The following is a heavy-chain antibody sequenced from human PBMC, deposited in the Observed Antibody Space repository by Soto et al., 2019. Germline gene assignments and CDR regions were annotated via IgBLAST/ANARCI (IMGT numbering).Heavy chain of an antibody. Sequence: GGSLRLSCAASGFTFSSYEMNWVRQAPGKGLEWVSYISSSGSTIYYADSVKGRFTISRDNAKNSLYLQMNSLRAEDTAVYYCARVVFGGVIVRRRAFDIWGQGTMVT. CDR3: ARVVFGGVIVRRRAFDI. D-gene: IGHD3-16*02. J-gene: IGHJ3*02. CDR2: ISSSGSTI. V-gene: IGHV3-48*03. CDR1: GFTFSSYE.